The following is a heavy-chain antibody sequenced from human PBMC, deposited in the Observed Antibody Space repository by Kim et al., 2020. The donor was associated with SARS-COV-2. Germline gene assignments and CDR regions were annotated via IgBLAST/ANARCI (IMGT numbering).Heavy chain of an antibody. Sequence: GGSLRLSCAASGFTFSSYAMSWVRQAPGKGLEWVSAISGSGGSTYYADSVKGRFTISRDNSKNTLYLQMNSLRAEDTAVYYCAKDSSGYSYGGDDYWGQGTLVTVSS. CDR1: GFTFSSYA. V-gene: IGHV3-23*01. D-gene: IGHD5-18*01. CDR2: ISGSGGST. CDR3: AKDSSGYSYGGDDY. J-gene: IGHJ4*02.